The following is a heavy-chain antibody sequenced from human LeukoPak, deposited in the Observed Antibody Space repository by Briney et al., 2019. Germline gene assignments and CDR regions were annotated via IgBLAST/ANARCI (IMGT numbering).Heavy chain of an antibody. CDR1: GGSFSGYY. CDR2: INHSGST. J-gene: IGHJ4*02. D-gene: IGHD3-22*01. V-gene: IGHV4-34*01. Sequence: SETLSLTCAVYGGSFSGYYWSWIRQPPGKGLEWIGEINHSGSTNYNPSLKSRVTMSVDTSKNQFSLKLSSVTAADTAVYYCAREDYDSSGYYDYWGQGTLVTVSS. CDR3: AREDYDSSGYYDY.